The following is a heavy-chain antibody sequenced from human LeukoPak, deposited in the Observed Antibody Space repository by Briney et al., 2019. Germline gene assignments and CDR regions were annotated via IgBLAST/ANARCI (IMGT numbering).Heavy chain of an antibody. D-gene: IGHD5-12*01. V-gene: IGHV3-21*01. CDR3: ARSGERLRSYDYYYYYMGV. Sequence: GGSLRLSCAASGFTFSSYSMNWVRQAPGKGLEWVSSISSSSSYIYYADSVKGRFTISRDNAKNSLYLQMNSLRAEDTAVYYCARSGERLRSYDYYYYYMGVWGKGTTVTISS. J-gene: IGHJ6*03. CDR2: ISSSSSYI. CDR1: GFTFSSYS.